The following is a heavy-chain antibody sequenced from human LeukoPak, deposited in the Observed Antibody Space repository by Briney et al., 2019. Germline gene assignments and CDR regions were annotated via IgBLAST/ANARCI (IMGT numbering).Heavy chain of an antibody. J-gene: IGHJ3*02. Sequence: PGGSLRLSCAASGFTFSSYWMHWVRQAPGKGLVWVSRLNSDGSTTSYADSVKGRSTISRDNAKNTLFLQMNGLRADDTAVYYCARDREMTNTAFDIWGRGTMVTVSS. CDR3: ARDREMTNTAFDI. CDR1: GFTFSSYW. CDR2: LNSDGSTT. V-gene: IGHV3-74*01. D-gene: IGHD5-24*01.